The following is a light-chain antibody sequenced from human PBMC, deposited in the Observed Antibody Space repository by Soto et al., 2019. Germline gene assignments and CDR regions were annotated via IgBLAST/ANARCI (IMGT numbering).Light chain of an antibody. CDR3: KSYAGSNTYV. CDR2: EVV. V-gene: IGLV2-8*01. J-gene: IGLJ1*01. Sequence: GVTQPPSASGSPGQSVTISCTGTKNDIGVYDFVSWYQHHPGKAPRLIIYEVVQRPSGVPDRFSGSKSGNTASLTVSGLQAADEADYFCKSYAGSNTYVFGRGTKVTVL. CDR1: KNDIGVYDF.